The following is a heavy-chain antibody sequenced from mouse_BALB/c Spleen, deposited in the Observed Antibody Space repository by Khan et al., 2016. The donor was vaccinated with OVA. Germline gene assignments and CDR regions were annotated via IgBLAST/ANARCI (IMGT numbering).Heavy chain of an antibody. CDR2: IYPGSDNA. CDR1: GYTFTYYV. Sequence: QVQLKQSGPELVKPGASVKMSCKASGYTFTYYVITWVKQRTGQGLEWIGKIYPGSDNAYYNERFKGKATLTADKSSNTTHMQLSSLTSEDSAVYFCARGDGYYVYFDYWGQGTTLTVSS. J-gene: IGHJ2*01. V-gene: IGHV1-77*01. CDR3: ARGDGYYVYFDY. D-gene: IGHD2-3*01.